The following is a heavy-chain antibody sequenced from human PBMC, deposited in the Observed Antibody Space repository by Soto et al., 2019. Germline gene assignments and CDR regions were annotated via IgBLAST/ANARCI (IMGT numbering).Heavy chain of an antibody. J-gene: IGHJ4*02. CDR1: GHPFTNPR. D-gene: IGHD2-2*01. V-gene: IGHV3-15*07. Sequence: PGGPLRLSCAAPGHPFTNPRIHPPRPTPKKRQKWDGRIKIKTDGGTTDYAAAVKGRLTIKRDDTKNTLYLQMNSLKTEDTAVYYCTTDPDSIVVVPAAIPYYFDYWGQGTLVTVSS. CDR2: IKIKTDGGTT. CDR3: TTDPDSIVVVPAAIPYYFDY.